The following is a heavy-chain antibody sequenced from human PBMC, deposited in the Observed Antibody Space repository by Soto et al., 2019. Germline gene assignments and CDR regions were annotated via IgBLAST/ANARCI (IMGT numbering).Heavy chain of an antibody. D-gene: IGHD1-26*01. CDR3: ARDGGRHSGGIDY. J-gene: IGHJ4*02. CDR2: IIPIFGTA. Sequence: QVQLVQSGAEVKKPGSSVKVSCKASGGTFSSYSINWVRQAPGQGLEWMGEIIPIFGTANYAQKCQGRVTIDADESTSTAYMELRSLRSADTAVYYCARDGGRHSGGIDYWGQGTLVTVSS. CDR1: GGTFSSYS. V-gene: IGHV1-69*01.